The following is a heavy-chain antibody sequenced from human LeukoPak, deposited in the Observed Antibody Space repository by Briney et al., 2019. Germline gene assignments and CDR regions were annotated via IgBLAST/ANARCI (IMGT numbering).Heavy chain of an antibody. J-gene: IGHJ4*02. Sequence: GGSLSLSCAASGFTFSDYYMSWIRQAPGKGLEWVSYISSSGSTIYYADSVKGRFTISRDNAKNSLYLQMNSLRAEDTAVYYCVRDLNPYCYDSSGYPPIGYWGQGTLVTVSS. D-gene: IGHD3-22*01. V-gene: IGHV3-11*04. CDR1: GFTFSDYY. CDR2: ISSSGSTI. CDR3: VRDLNPYCYDSSGYPPIGY.